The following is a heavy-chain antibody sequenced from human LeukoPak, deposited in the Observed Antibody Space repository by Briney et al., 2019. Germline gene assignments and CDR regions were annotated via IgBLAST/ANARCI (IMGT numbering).Heavy chain of an antibody. Sequence: SVKVSCKASGGTFSSYAISWVRQAPGQGLEWMGGIIPIFGTANYAQKFQGRVTITADESTSTAYLELSSLRSEDTAVYYCAREGNYYGSGSYYSWFDPWGQGTLVTVSS. J-gene: IGHJ5*02. V-gene: IGHV1-69*13. CDR2: IIPIFGTA. CDR1: GGTFSSYA. D-gene: IGHD3-10*01. CDR3: AREGNYYGSGSYYSWFDP.